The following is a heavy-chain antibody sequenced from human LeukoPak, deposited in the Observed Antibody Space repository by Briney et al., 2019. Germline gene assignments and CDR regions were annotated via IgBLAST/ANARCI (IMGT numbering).Heavy chain of an antibody. CDR3: ARGNPAIYDYVWGSYRPYFDY. J-gene: IGHJ4*02. CDR2: IKQDGSEK. CDR1: GFTFSSYW. V-gene: IGHV3-7*01. D-gene: IGHD3-16*02. Sequence: GGSLRLSCAASGFTFSSYWMSWVRQAPGKGLEWVANIKQDGSEKYYVDSVKGRFTISRDNAKNSLYLQMNSLRAEDTAVYYCARGNPAIYDYVWGSYRPYFDYWGQGTLVTVSS.